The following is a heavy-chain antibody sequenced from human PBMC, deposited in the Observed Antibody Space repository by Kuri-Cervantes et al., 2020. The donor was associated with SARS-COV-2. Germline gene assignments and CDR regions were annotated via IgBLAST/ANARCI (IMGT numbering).Heavy chain of an antibody. CDR3: ARDGSGGLGLDY. CDR2: ISSSSSYI. CDR1: GLTFSSYS. J-gene: IGHJ4*02. D-gene: IGHD3-3*01. Sequence: GGSLRLSCAASGLTFSSYSMNWVRQAPGKGLEWVSSISSSSSYIYYADLVKGRFTISRDNAKTSLYLQMNSLRAEDTAVYYCARDGSGGLGLDYWGQGTLVTVSS. V-gene: IGHV3-21*01.